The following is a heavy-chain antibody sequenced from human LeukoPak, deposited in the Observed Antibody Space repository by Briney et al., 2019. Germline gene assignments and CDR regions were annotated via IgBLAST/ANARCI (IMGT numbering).Heavy chain of an antibody. D-gene: IGHD3-22*01. Sequence: PSETLSLTCTVSGGSISSYYWSWIRQPPGKGLEWIGYIYNSGSTNYNPSLKSRVTISVDTSKNQFSLKLSSVTAADTAVYYCASSNYYDSSGHDYWGQGTLVTVSS. V-gene: IGHV4-59*01. CDR3: ASSNYYDSSGHDY. CDR2: IYNSGST. J-gene: IGHJ4*02. CDR1: GGSISSYY.